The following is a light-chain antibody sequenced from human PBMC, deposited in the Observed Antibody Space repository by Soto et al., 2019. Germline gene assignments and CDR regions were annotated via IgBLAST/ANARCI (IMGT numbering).Light chain of an antibody. CDR3: QKCNSAPWT. J-gene: IGKJ1*01. CDR1: QGISNY. V-gene: IGKV1-27*01. Sequence: DIQMTQSPSSLSASVGDRVTITCRASQGISNYLAWYQQKPGKPPKLLIFPASTLHSGVSSRFSGSGSGTDFTLTISILRPEDVASYYCQKCNSAPWTFGQGTRVHIK. CDR2: PAS.